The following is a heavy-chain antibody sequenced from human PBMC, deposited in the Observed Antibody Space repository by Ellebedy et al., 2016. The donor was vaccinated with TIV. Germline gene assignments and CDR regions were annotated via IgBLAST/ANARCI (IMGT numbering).Heavy chain of an antibody. CDR3: ARDKKGRGMDV. Sequence: SETLSLXCAVSGGSISSSNWWSWVRQPPGKGLEWIGEIYHSGSTNYNPSLKSRVTISVDTSKNQFSLKLSSVTAADTAVYYCARDKKGRGMDVWGQGTTVTVSS. CDR1: GGSISSSNW. J-gene: IGHJ6*02. D-gene: IGHD3-10*01. CDR2: IYHSGST. V-gene: IGHV4-4*02.